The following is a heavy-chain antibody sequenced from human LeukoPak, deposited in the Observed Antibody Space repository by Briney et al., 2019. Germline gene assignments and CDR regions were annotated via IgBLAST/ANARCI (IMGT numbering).Heavy chain of an antibody. CDR3: ARDAVDTANAV. CDR2: INSDGSIT. D-gene: IGHD5-18*01. J-gene: IGHJ6*02. Sequence: GGSLRLSCAASGFTFTTFWMHWVRQAPGKGLVWVSHINSDGSITSYADSVKGRFTISRDNAKNTLYLQMNSLRAEDTAVYYCARDAVDTANAVWGQGTTVTVSS. CDR1: GFTFTTFW. V-gene: IGHV3-74*01.